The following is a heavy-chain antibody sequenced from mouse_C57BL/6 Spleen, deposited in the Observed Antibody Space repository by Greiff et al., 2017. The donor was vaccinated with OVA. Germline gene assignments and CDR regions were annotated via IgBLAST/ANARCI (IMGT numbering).Heavy chain of an antibody. V-gene: IGHV14-4*01. CDR2: IDPENGDT. J-gene: IGHJ2*01. Sequence: EVQLQQSGAELVRPGASVKLSCTASGFNIKDDYMHWVKQRPEQGLEWIGWIDPENGDTEYASKFQGKATITADTSSNTAYLQLSSLTSEDTAVYYCTTAPYGNLYYFDYWGQGTTLTVSS. CDR3: TTAPYGNLYYFDY. CDR1: GFNIKDDY. D-gene: IGHD2-10*02.